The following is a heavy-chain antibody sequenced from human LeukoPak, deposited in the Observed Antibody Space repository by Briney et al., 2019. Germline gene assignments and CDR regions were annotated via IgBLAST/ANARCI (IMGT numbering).Heavy chain of an antibody. CDR3: AKSAGYSYGYLFDY. Sequence: GGSPRLSCAASGFTFSSYGMHWVRQAPGKGLEWVAVISYDGSNKYYADSVKGRFTISRDNSKNTLYLQMNSLRAEDTAVYYCAKSAGYSYGYLFDYWGQGTLVTVSS. D-gene: IGHD5-18*01. V-gene: IGHV3-30*18. J-gene: IGHJ4*02. CDR2: ISYDGSNK. CDR1: GFTFSSYG.